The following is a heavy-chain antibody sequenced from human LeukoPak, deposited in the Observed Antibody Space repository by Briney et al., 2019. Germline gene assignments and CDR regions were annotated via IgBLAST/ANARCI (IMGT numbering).Heavy chain of an antibody. Sequence: SQTLSLTCAISGDSVSSNSAAWNWIRQSPSRGLEWPGRTYYRSKWYNDYAVSVKSRITINPDTSKNQFFLQLNSVTPEDTAVYYCARALWGSGSYWGYFYYWGQGTPVTASS. J-gene: IGHJ4*02. CDR1: GDSVSSNSAA. CDR3: ARALWGSGSYWGYFYY. CDR2: TYYRSKWYN. D-gene: IGHD3-10*01. V-gene: IGHV6-1*01.